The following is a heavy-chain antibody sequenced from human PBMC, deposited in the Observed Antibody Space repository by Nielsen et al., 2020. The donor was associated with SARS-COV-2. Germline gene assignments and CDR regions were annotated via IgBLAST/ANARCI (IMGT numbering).Heavy chain of an antibody. V-gene: IGHV3-7*01. CDR2: INQNGAET. CDR1: GFMFSTYA. CDR3: VRDRYSGYGYFDL. D-gene: IGHD5-12*01. Sequence: GESLKISCAASGFMFSTYAMSWVRQAPGKGLEWVASINQNGAETRSVDSVKGRFTISRDNAKNSLYLQINGPRVEDTAVYYCVRDRYSGYGYFDLWGQGTLVTVSS. J-gene: IGHJ4*02.